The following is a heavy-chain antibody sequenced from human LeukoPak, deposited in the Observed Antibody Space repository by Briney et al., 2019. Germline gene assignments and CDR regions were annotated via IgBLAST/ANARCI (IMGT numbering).Heavy chain of an antibody. J-gene: IGHJ4*02. Sequence: PSQTLSLTCTVSGGSISSGDYYWSWIRQHPGKGLECICFIYYSGSAYYNPSLRSRLTTSVDTSKNQFSLKLSSVTAADTAVYYCARVDSSGWYRRYYFDYWGQGTLVTVSS. D-gene: IGHD6-19*01. CDR1: GGSISSGDYY. V-gene: IGHV4-31*03. CDR3: ARVDSSGWYRRYYFDY. CDR2: IYYSGSA.